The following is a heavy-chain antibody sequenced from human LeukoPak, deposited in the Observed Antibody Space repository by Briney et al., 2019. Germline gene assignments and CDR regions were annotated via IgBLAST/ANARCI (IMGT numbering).Heavy chain of an antibody. CDR3: ARGGYYDSSGYYSTLYNWFDP. D-gene: IGHD3-22*01. J-gene: IGHJ5*02. V-gene: IGHV4-34*01. CDR1: GGSFSGYY. CDR2: INHSGST. Sequence: PSETLSLTCAVYGGSFSGYYWSWIRQPPGKGLEWIGEINHSGSTNYNPSLKSRVTISVDTSKNQFSLKLSSVTAADTAVYYCARGGYYDSSGYYSTLYNWFDPWGQGTLVTVSS.